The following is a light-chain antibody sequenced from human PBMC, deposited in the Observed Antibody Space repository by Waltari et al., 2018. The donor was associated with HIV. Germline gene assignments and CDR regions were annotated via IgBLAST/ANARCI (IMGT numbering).Light chain of an antibody. J-gene: IGLJ2*01. Sequence: QSALTQPRSVSASPRQSVTISCTGTSSDVGASDFVSWYQLLPGEAPQLMIYDVTKRPSGVPARFSGSKSANTAALTSSGLQAEDEAEYYCCSYAGTYTLKFGGGTKLTV. CDR1: SSDVGASDF. V-gene: IGLV2-11*01. CDR3: CSYAGTYTLK. CDR2: DVT.